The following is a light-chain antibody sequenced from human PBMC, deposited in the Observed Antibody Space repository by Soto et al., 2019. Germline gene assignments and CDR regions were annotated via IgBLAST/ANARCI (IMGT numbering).Light chain of an antibody. V-gene: IGLV2-14*01. CDR2: EGI. Sequence: QSVLTQPASVSGSPGPSITISCTGTRSDVGGYNYVSWYQQHPGKAPKLMIYEGINRPSGVSNRFSGSKSGNTASLTISGLQAEDEADYYCSSYTSSGTWVFGGGTQLTVL. CDR1: RSDVGGYNY. J-gene: IGLJ3*02. CDR3: SSYTSSGTWV.